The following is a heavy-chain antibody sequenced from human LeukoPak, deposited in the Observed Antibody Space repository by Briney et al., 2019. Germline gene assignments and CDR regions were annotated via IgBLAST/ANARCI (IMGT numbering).Heavy chain of an antibody. CDR2: NSSSSSTI. CDR1: GFTFSSYS. CDR3: ARDRGYDFWSGYYGFDY. J-gene: IGHJ4*02. D-gene: IGHD3-3*01. Sequence: GGSLRLACAASGFTFSSYSMNWARQAPGKGMGLVSYNSSSSSTIYYADSAKGRFTISRDNAKTSLYLQMNSLRDEDTAVYYCARDRGYDFWSGYYGFDYWGQGTLVTVSS. V-gene: IGHV3-48*02.